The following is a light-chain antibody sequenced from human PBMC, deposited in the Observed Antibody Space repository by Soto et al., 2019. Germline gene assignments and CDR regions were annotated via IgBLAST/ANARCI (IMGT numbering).Light chain of an antibody. CDR2: EGS. V-gene: IGLV2-23*01. J-gene: IGLJ2*01. Sequence: QSALTQPASVSGSPGQSITISCTGTSSDVGSYNLVSWYQQHPGKAPKLMIYEGSKRPSGVSNRVSGSKSGNTASLTISGLQAEDEAHYYCCSYAGSSTVVFGGGTKVTVL. CDR1: SSDVGSYNL. CDR3: CSYAGSSTVV.